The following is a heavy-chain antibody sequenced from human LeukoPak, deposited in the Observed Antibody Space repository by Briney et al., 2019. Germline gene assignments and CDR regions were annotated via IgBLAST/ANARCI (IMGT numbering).Heavy chain of an antibody. Sequence: ASVRVSCKASGGTFSSYAISWVRQAPGQGLEWMGGIIPIFGTANYAQKFQGRVTITADESTSTAYMELSSLRSEDTAVYYCARLVGATYNWFDPWGQGTRVIVSS. V-gene: IGHV1-69*13. CDR2: IIPIFGTA. CDR3: ARLVGATYNWFDP. D-gene: IGHD1-26*01. J-gene: IGHJ5*02. CDR1: GGTFSSYA.